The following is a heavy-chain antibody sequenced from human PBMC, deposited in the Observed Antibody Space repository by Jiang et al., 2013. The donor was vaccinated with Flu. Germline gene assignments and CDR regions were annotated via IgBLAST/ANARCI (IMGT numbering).Heavy chain of an antibody. CDR3: AREGSGYDLDY. Sequence: TISVDTSKNQFSLKLSSVTAADTAVYYCAREGSGYDLDYWGQGTLVTVSS. V-gene: IGHV4-39*07. D-gene: IGHD5-12*01. J-gene: IGHJ4*02.